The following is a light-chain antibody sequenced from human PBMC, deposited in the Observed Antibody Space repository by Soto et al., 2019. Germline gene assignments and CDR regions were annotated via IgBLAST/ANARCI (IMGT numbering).Light chain of an antibody. CDR2: DVS. J-gene: IGLJ1*01. CDR3: RTYRNITTCYV. CDR1: SNDIGGYNF. Sequence: QSALTQPPSVSGSPGQSITISCTGTSNDIGGYNFVSWYQQHPGKVPKLVIYDVSERPSGVSNRVSGSKSGNTASHPISGLPSVGEGEYYSRTYRNITTCYVFGTGTKLTVL. V-gene: IGLV2-14*03.